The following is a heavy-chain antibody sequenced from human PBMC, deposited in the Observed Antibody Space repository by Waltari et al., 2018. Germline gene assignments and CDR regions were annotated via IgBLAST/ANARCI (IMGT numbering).Heavy chain of an antibody. V-gene: IGHV3-7*01. Sequence: EEPVVESGGGLVQPGGSLSLSCVAPGFACREHWMAWVRQAPGKELEWVAKIKKDGTEEMYVDSVKGRFTISKDNTKNSVFLQMNSLRAEDTAVYYCARDHWFSLDLWGQGTLVTVSS. J-gene: IGHJ4*02. CDR2: IKKDGTEE. CDR3: ARDHWFSLDL. CDR1: GFACREHW. D-gene: IGHD3-9*01.